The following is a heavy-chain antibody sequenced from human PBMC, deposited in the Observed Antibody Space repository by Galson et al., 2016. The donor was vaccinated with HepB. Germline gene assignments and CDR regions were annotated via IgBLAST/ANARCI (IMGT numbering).Heavy chain of an antibody. V-gene: IGHV3-66*01. CDR3: ARILVISGVLTEFDH. CDR2: IYSGGTT. D-gene: IGHD3-3*01. Sequence: SLRLSCAASGFAVSNNYMAWVRQAPGKGLEWVSSIYSGGTTYNADSVRGRFTISRDTSRNTLFLQMNSLRAEDTAVYYCARILVISGVLTEFDHWGQGSLVTVSS. CDR1: GFAVSNNY. J-gene: IGHJ4*02.